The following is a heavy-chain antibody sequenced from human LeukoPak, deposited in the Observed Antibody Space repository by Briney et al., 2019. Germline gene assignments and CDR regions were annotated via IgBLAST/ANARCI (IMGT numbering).Heavy chain of an antibody. D-gene: IGHD4-11*01. J-gene: IGHJ4*02. Sequence: PSETLSLTCAVYGGSFSGYYWSWIRQPPGKGLEWIGEINHSGSTNYNPSLKSRVTISVDTSKNQFSLKLSSVTAADTAVYYCARGQAKSYSNYVRGYFDYWGRGTLVTVSS. CDR1: GGSFSGYY. CDR3: ARGQAKSYSNYVRGYFDY. CDR2: INHSGST. V-gene: IGHV4-34*01.